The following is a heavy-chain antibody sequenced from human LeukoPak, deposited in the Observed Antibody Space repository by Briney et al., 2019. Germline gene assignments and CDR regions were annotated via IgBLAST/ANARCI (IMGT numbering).Heavy chain of an antibody. D-gene: IGHD6-6*01. J-gene: IGHJ4*02. CDR3: ARDRLKRYSSSSYYFDY. Sequence: GASVKVSCKASGYNFLSYGINWVRQAPGQGLEWMGWMNPNSGNTGYAQKFQGRVTFTRDNSITTAYMELSSLRSEGTAVYYCARDRLKRYSSSSYYFDYWGQGTLVTVSS. CDR2: MNPNSGNT. V-gene: IGHV1-8*03. CDR1: GYNFLSYG.